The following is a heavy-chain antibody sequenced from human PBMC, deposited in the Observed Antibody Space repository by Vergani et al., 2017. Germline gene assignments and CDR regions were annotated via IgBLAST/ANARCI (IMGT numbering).Heavy chain of an antibody. J-gene: IGHJ6*03. CDR1: GFTFSSYS. V-gene: IGHV3-48*01. Sequence: EVQLVESGGGLVQPGGSLRLSCAASGFTFSSYSMNWVRQAPGKGLEWVSYISSSSSTIYYADSVKGRFTISRDNAKNSLYLQMNSLRAEDTAVYYCARRYVGLELRLGAYYYYMDVWGKXP. CDR3: ARRYVGLELRLGAYYYYMDV. D-gene: IGHD1-7*01. CDR2: ISSSSSTI.